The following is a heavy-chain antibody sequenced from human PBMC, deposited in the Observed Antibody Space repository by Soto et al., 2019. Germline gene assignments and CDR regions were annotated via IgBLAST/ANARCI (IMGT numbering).Heavy chain of an antibody. D-gene: IGHD1-26*01. Sequence: EVQLVESGGGLVQPGGSLRLSCAASGFTFSSYSMNWVRQAPGKGLEWVSYISSSSSTIYYADSVKGRFTISRDNAKNSLYLQMNSLRAADTAVYYCARAAPELPEGFDYWGQGTLVTVSS. J-gene: IGHJ4*02. CDR1: GFTFSSYS. CDR2: ISSSSSTI. V-gene: IGHV3-48*01. CDR3: ARAAPELPEGFDY.